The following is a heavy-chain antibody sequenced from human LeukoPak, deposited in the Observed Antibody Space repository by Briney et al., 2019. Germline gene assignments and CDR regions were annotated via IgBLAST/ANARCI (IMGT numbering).Heavy chain of an antibody. CDR3: ARVSSGGRYDY. CDR2: IYSGGST. Sequence: SETLSLTCIVSGGSISSYYWTWIRQPAGKGLEWIGRIYSGGSTNYNPSLKSRVTMSVDTSKNQFSLNLSSVTAADTAVYYCARVSSGGRYDYWGRGTLVTVSS. CDR1: GGSISSYY. J-gene: IGHJ4*02. V-gene: IGHV4-4*07. D-gene: IGHD6-25*01.